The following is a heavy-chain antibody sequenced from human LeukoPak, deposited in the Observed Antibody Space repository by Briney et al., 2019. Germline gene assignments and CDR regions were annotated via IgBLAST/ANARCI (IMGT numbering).Heavy chain of an antibody. V-gene: IGHV4-39*07. CDR2: IYYSGST. CDR3: ARVYNWFDP. Sequence: SETLSLTCTVPGGSISSSSYYWGWIRQPPGKGLEWIGSIYYSGSTYYNPSLKSRVTISVDTSKNQFSLKLSSVTAADTAVYYCARVYNWFDPWGQGTLVTVSS. J-gene: IGHJ5*02. CDR1: GGSISSSSYY.